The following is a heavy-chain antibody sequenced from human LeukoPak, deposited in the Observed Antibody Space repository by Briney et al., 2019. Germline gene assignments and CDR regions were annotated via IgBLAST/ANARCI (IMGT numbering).Heavy chain of an antibody. V-gene: IGHV1-69*05. J-gene: IGHJ4*02. Sequence: GASVKVSCKASGGTFSSYAISWVRQAPGQGLERMGGIIPIFGTANYAQKFQGRVTITTDESTSTAYMELSSLRSEDTAVYYCARAVGRSSWFNYWGQGTLVTVSS. CDR2: IIPIFGTA. D-gene: IGHD6-13*01. CDR3: ARAVGRSSWFNY. CDR1: GGTFSSYA.